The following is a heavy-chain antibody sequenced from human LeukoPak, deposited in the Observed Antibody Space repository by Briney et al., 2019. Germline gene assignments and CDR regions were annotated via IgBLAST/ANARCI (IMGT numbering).Heavy chain of an antibody. D-gene: IGHD2-15*01. CDR3: AKDLLWDLSGTYARSGFDI. V-gene: IGHV3-23*01. CDR2: ISDSGSTT. CDR1: GFTFSGYA. J-gene: IGHJ3*02. Sequence: GGSLRLSCTASGFTFSGYALTWVRQARGKGLEWVSSISDSGSTTYYADSVKGRFTLSRDNSKNTLFLQMNRLRAEDTAVYYCAKDLLWDLSGTYARSGFDIWGQGTLVTVSS.